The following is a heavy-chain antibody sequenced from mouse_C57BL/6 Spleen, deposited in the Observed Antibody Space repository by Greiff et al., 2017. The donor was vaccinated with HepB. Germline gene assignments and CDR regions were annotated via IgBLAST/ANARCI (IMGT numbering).Heavy chain of an antibody. Sequence: EVKLVESGGDLVKPGGSLKLSCAASGFTFSSYGMSWVRQTPDKRLEWVATISSGGSYTYYPDSVKGRFTISRDNAKNTLYLQMSSRKSKDTTMYYCARKRDYGSSLDYWGQGTTLTVSS. CDR2: ISSGGSYT. J-gene: IGHJ2*01. CDR3: ARKRDYGSSLDY. V-gene: IGHV5-6*01. D-gene: IGHD1-1*01. CDR1: GFTFSSYG.